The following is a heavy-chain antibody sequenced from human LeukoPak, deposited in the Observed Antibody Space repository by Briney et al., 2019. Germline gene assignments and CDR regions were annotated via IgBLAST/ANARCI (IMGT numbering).Heavy chain of an antibody. V-gene: IGHV3-48*03. CDR2: ISPTGYTI. CDR1: TFSFSNYE. J-gene: IGHJ4*02. D-gene: IGHD3-10*01. Sequence: GGSLRLSCAASTFSFSNYEMNWVRQAPGQGLEWVSYISPTGYTIYYADSVKGRFTISRDSAENSLYLQMSSLRAEDTAVYYCARVGYHGSGSFDYWGQGTLVTVSS. CDR3: ARVGYHGSGSFDY.